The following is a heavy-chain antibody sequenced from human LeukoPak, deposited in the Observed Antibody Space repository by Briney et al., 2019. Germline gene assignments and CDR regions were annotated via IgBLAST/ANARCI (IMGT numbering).Heavy chain of an antibody. V-gene: IGHV1-18*01. CDR3: ARDGYFDL. J-gene: IGHJ2*01. CDR1: GYTFTSYG. CDR2: NSVHNGNT. Sequence: ASVKASCKASGYTFTSYGIGWVRQAPGQGLEWMGWNSVHNGNTNYAQKLRDRVTMTTDTSTSTAYMELRSLRSDDTAVYYCARDGYFDLWGRGTLVTVSS.